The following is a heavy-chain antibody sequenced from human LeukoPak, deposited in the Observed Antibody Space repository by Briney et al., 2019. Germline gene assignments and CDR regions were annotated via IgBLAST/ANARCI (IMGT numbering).Heavy chain of an antibody. CDR1: GGSISSSGYY. V-gene: IGHV4-39*07. CDR3: ARGSDHYDSSGLGY. CDR2: IHYSGST. D-gene: IGHD3-22*01. Sequence: PSETLSLTCTVSGGSISSSGYYWGWIRQPPGKGLEWIGSIHYSGSTYYNPSLNSRVTISIDTSKNQFSLKLSFVTAADTAVYYCARGSDHYDSSGLGYWGQGTLVTVSS. J-gene: IGHJ4*02.